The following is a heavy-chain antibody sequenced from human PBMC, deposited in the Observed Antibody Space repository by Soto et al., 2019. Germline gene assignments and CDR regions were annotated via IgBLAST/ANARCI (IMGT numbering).Heavy chain of an antibody. Sequence: PGKGLEWVSVMYSGGSTDYADSVKGRFTISRDNSKNTLYLQMNSLRAEDTAVYYCARCFFEAEDGIRDSVPVSGFLLNRSSDL. V-gene: IGHV3-66*01. CDR2: MYSGGST. J-gene: IGHJ2*01. D-gene: IGHD3-9*01. CDR3: ARCFFEAEDGIRDSVPVSGFLLNRSSDL.